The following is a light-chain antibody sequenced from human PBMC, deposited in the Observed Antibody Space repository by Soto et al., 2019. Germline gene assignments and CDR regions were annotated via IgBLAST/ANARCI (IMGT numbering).Light chain of an antibody. V-gene: IGLV1-44*01. CDR1: DSNIGSTA. Sequence: QSVLTQPPSVSATPGQGVTLSCSGGDSNIGSTAVNWSQQVPGTAPKLLIYSSNQRPSGVPDRISGSKSGTSASLAISGLLSEDEADYYCAAWDDDLHVWLFGGGTKLTVL. CDR2: SSN. CDR3: AAWDDDLHVWL. J-gene: IGLJ2*01.